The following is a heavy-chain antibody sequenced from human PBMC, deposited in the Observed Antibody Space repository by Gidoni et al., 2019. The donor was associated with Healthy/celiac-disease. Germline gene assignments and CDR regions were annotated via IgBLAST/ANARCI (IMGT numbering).Heavy chain of an antibody. V-gene: IGHV3-74*01. J-gene: IGHJ2*01. Sequence: EVQLVESGGGLVQPGGSLRLSCAASGFTFSSYWMHWVRQAPGKGLVWVSRINRDGSSTSYADSVKGRFTISRDNAKNTLYLQMNSLRAEDTAVYYCARVGRPDPRSYWYFDLWGRGTLVTVSS. CDR3: ARVGRPDPRSYWYFDL. D-gene: IGHD3-16*01. CDR2: INRDGSST. CDR1: GFTFSSYW.